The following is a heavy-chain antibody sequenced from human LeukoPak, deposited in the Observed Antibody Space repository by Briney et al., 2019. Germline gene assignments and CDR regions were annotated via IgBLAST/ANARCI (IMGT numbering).Heavy chain of an antibody. J-gene: IGHJ4*02. V-gene: IGHV4-34*01. CDR2: INHSGST. CDR3: ARQGGDYVDH. CDR1: GGSFSGYY. Sequence: SETLSLTCAVYGGSFSGYYWSWIRQPPGKGLEWIGEINHSGSTNYNPSLKSRVTISVETSKNQFSVNLSSVTAADTAVYYCARQGGDYVDHWGQGTLVTVSS. D-gene: IGHD3-16*01.